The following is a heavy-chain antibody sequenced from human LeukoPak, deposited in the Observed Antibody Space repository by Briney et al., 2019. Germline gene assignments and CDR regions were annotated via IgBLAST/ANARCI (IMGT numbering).Heavy chain of an antibody. J-gene: IGHJ4*02. CDR3: ARDHDAVGTTIDH. CDR2: IKSDGSVT. Sequence: GGSLRLSCAASGFTFSSYWMHWVRQAPGERLLWVSRIKSDGSVTWYADSVKGRFTISRDNTKNMLYLQMNSLRDEDTAVYFCARDHDAVGTTIDHWGQGTLVTVSS. V-gene: IGHV3-74*01. D-gene: IGHD1-14*01. CDR1: GFTFSSYW.